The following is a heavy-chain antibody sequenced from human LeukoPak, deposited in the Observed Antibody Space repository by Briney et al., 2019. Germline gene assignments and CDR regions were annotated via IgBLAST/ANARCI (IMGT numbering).Heavy chain of an antibody. V-gene: IGHV4-61*02. D-gene: IGHD2-15*01. CDR3: ARVVVVAATGWFDP. Sequence: PSETLSLTCTVSGGSISSGSYYWRWIRQPAGKGLEWIGRIYTSGSTNYNPSLKSRVTISVDTSKNQFSLKLSSVTAADTAVYYCARVVVVAATGWFDPWGQGTLVTVSS. CDR1: GGSISSGSYY. CDR2: IYTSGST. J-gene: IGHJ5*02.